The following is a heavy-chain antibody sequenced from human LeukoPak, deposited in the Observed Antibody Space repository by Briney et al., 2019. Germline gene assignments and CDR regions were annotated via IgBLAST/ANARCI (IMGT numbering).Heavy chain of an antibody. CDR2: IYYSGST. D-gene: IGHD3-16*01. V-gene: IGHV4-39*01. CDR3: ARQNYDYVWGSCPPRD. J-gene: IGHJ4*02. Sequence: SETLSLTCTVSGGSISSSSYYWGWIRQPPGKGLEWIGSIYYSGSTYYNPSLKRRVTISVDTSKNQFSLELSSVTAADTAVYYCARQNYDYVWGSCPPRDWGQGTLVTVSS. CDR1: GGSISSSSYY.